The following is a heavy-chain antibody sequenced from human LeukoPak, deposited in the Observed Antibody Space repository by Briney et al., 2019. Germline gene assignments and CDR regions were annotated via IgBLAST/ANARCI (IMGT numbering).Heavy chain of an antibody. Sequence: VSVKVSCKASGYTFTSYYMHWVRQAPGQGLEWMGIINPSGGSTSYAQRFQGRVTMTRDTSTSTVYMELSSLRSEDTAVYYCARVGYCSSTSCYAGEYFQHWGQGTLVTVSS. D-gene: IGHD2-2*03. CDR2: INPSGGST. V-gene: IGHV1-46*01. J-gene: IGHJ1*01. CDR1: GYTFTSYY. CDR3: ARVGYCSSTSCYAGEYFQH.